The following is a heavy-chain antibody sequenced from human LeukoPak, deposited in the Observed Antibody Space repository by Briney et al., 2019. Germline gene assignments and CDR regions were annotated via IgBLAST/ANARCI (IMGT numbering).Heavy chain of an antibody. CDR2: ISYDGSNK. Sequence: PGGSLRLSCEASGFTFNNFGMHWVRQAPGKGLEWVAVISYDGSNKYYADSVKGRFTISRDNSKNTLYLQMNSLRAEDTAVYYCARDRFGWFGGLASNAFDIWGQGTMVTVSS. V-gene: IGHV3-30*19. CDR3: ARDRFGWFGGLASNAFDI. D-gene: IGHD3-10*01. CDR1: GFTFNNFG. J-gene: IGHJ3*02.